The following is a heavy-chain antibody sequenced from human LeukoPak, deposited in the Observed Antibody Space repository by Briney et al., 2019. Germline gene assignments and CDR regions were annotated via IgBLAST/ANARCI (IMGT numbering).Heavy chain of an antibody. V-gene: IGHV4-59*01. CDR1: GGSISSFY. CDR2: IYYTGST. J-gene: IGHJ6*03. CDR3: ARGHSIEPYYYYYYMDV. Sequence: SETLSLTCTVSGGSISSFYWSWIRQPPGKGLEWIGYIYYTGSTNYNSSLKSRVTISVDTSKNQFSLNLSSVTAADTAVYYCARGHSIEPYYYYYYMDVWGKGTTVTVSS. D-gene: IGHD4-11*01.